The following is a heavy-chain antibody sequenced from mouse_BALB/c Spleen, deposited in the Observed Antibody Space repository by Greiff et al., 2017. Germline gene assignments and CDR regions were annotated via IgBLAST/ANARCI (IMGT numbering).Heavy chain of an antibody. Sequence: DVKLQESGPGLVKPSQSLSLTCSVTGYSITSGYYWNWIRQFPGNKLEWMGYISYDGSNNYNPSLKNRISITRDTSKNQFFLKLNSVTTEDTATYYCARDRNWDYFDYWGQGTTLTVS. V-gene: IGHV3-6*02. CDR3: ARDRNWDYFDY. D-gene: IGHD4-1*01. CDR1: GYSITSGYY. J-gene: IGHJ2*01. CDR2: ISYDGSN.